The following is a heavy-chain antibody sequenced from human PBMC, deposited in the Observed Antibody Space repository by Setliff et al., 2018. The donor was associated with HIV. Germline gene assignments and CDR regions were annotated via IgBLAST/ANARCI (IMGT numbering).Heavy chain of an antibody. V-gene: IGHV4-61*02. D-gene: IGHD1-1*01. CDR2: INTSGTT. J-gene: IGHJ5*02. Sequence: SETLSLTCSVSGGSISSATYYWNWIRQPAGKALEWLGRINTSGTTIYSPSLKSRVTISLEKSNNQFSLKLSSVTAADTAVYYCARDFKRYNSPCRFDPWGQGILVTVSS. CDR1: GGSISSATYY. CDR3: ARDFKRYNSPCRFDP.